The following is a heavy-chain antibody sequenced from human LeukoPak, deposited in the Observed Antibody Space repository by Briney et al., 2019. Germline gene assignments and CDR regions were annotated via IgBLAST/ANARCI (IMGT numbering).Heavy chain of an antibody. CDR3: ARDQASSSWYWFDP. V-gene: IGHV3-30-3*01. J-gene: IGHJ5*02. CDR1: GFTFSSYA. CDR2: ISYDGSNK. D-gene: IGHD6-13*01. Sequence: GGSLRLSCAASGFTFSSYAMPWVRQAPGKGLERVAVISYDGSNKYYADSVKGRFTISRDNSKNTLYLQMNSLRAEDTAVYYCARDQASSSWYWFDPWGQGTLVTVSS.